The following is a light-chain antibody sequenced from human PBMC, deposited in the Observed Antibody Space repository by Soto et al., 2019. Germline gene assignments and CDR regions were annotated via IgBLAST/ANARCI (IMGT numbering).Light chain of an antibody. V-gene: IGKV3-20*01. CDR1: QSVSSN. CDR3: QQYGSSPPT. Sequence: EIVLTQSPGTLSLSPGERATLSCRASQSVSSNLAWYQQKPGQAPRLLIYCAASRATGIPDRVSGSGSGTDFTLTISRLEPEDFAVYYCQQYGSSPPTFGQGTKVDIK. J-gene: IGKJ1*01. CDR2: CAA.